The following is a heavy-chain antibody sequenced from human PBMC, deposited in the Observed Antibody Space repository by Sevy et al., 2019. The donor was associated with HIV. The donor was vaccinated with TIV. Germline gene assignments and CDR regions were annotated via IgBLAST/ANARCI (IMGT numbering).Heavy chain of an antibody. CDR1: GFSLSDHA. J-gene: IGHJ4*02. D-gene: IGHD2-15*01. V-gene: IGHV3-30*04. Sequence: GGSLRLSCAASGFSLSDHAVSWVRQTPGKGLEWLAVISYNGRNQYYADSVKGRFTTSKDDSKNTLYLQLNSLGVEETAVFYCAGFVGYCSGGRCSIIDFWGQGTLVTVSS. CDR2: ISYNGRNQ. CDR3: AGFVGYCSGGRCSIIDF.